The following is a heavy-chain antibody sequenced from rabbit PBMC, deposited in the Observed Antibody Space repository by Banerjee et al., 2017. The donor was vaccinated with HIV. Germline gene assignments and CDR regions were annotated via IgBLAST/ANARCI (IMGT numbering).Heavy chain of an antibody. CDR3: ARDVYGGSNDYDL. CDR2: INTISGDT. CDR1: GFSFSNGYV. D-gene: IGHD8-1*01. V-gene: IGHV1S45*01. J-gene: IGHJ4*01. Sequence: QQQLEESGGDLVKPGASLTLTCTASGFSFSNGYVMCWVRQAPGKGLEWIACINTISGDTVYATWAKGRFTISKTSSTTVTVQMTSLTAADTATYFCARDVYGGSNDYDLWGPGTLVTVS.